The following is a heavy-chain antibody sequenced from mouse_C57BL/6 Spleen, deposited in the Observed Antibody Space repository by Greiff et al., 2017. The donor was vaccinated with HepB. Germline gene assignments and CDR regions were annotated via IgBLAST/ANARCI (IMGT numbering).Heavy chain of an antibody. J-gene: IGHJ4*01. D-gene: IGHD1-2*01. V-gene: IGHV1-4*01. CDR2: INPSSGYT. CDR1: GYTFTSYT. CDR3: ARGGYYGYYAMDY. Sequence: VKLQESGAELARPGASVKMSCKASGYTFTSYTMHWVKQRPGQGLEWIGYINPSSGYTKYNQKFKDKATLTADKSSSTAYMQLSSLTSEDSAVYYCARGGYYGYYAMDYWGQGTSVTVSS.